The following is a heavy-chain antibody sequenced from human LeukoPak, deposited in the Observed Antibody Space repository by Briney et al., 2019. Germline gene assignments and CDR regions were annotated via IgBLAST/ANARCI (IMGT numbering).Heavy chain of an antibody. V-gene: IGHV4-34*01. CDR1: GGSFNGYY. D-gene: IGHD2-15*01. Sequence: SETLSLTCAVYGGSFNGYYWSWIRQPPGKGLEWIGEINHSGRTNYNPSLKSRVTISVDTSKNQFSLKLSSVTAADTAVYYCARGVGYCSCGICYGSHSFTWRHYFVFWGQGTLVTVSS. CDR2: INHSGRT. J-gene: IGHJ4*02. CDR3: ARGVGYCSCGICYGSHSFTWRHYFVF.